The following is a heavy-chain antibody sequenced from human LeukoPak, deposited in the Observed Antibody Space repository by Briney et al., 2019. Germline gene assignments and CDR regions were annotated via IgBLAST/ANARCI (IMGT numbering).Heavy chain of an antibody. D-gene: IGHD2-15*01. CDR2: IYSGGST. V-gene: IGHV3-53*01. Sequence: GGSLRPSCAASGFTVSSNYMSWVRQAPGKGLEWVSVIYSGGSTYYADSVKGRFTISRDNSKNTLHLQMNSLRAEDTAVYYCARLYCSGGSCYLDYWGQGTLVTVSS. J-gene: IGHJ4*02. CDR3: ARLYCSGGSCYLDY. CDR1: GFTVSSNY.